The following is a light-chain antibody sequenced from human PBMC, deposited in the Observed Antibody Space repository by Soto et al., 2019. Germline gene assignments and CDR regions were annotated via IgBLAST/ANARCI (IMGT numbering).Light chain of an antibody. CDR2: DAS. CDR3: YQYDSSPWT. J-gene: IGKJ1*01. Sequence: EIVMTQSPGTLSLSPGETATLSCRASQSVSSNYVAWFHQKPGQAPRLVIYDASSRATGIPDRFSGSGSGTDFTLTISRLEPEDFAVYFCYQYDSSPWTFGQGTKVDI. CDR1: QSVSSNY. V-gene: IGKV3-20*01.